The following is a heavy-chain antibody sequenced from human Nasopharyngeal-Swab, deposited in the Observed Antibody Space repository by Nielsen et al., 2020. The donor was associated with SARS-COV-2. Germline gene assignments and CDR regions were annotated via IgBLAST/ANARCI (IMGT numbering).Heavy chain of an antibody. V-gene: IGHV3-7*01. CDR1: GFTFSSYW. D-gene: IGHD1-7*01. J-gene: IGHJ3*02. Sequence: GGSLRLSCAASGFTFSSYWMSWVRQAPGKGLEWVANIKQDGSEKYYVDSVKGRFTISRDNAKNSLYLQMNSLRAEDTAVYYCAGLGRLAYNWNYHAFDIWGQGTMVTVSS. CDR3: AGLGRLAYNWNYHAFDI. CDR2: IKQDGSEK.